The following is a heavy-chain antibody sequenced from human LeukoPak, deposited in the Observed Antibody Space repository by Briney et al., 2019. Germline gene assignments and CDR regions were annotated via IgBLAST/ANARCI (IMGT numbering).Heavy chain of an antibody. V-gene: IGHV4-39*01. Sequence: SETLSLTRTVSGGSISSSSYYWGWIRQPPGKGLEWIGSIYYSGSTYYNPSLKSRVTISVDTSKNQFSLKLSSVTAADTAVYYCARLSSSSWYYPHWYFDLWGRGTLVTVSS. CDR2: IYYSGST. D-gene: IGHD6-13*01. J-gene: IGHJ2*01. CDR1: GGSISSSSYY. CDR3: ARLSSSSWYYPHWYFDL.